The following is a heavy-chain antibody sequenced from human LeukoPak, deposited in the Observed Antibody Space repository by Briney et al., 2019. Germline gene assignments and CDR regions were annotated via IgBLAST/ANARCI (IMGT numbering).Heavy chain of an antibody. V-gene: IGHV1-2*02. D-gene: IGHD3-22*01. CDR3: ARDDNYYDSSGYYPYYYYYGMDV. J-gene: IGHJ6*02. Sequence: PGASVKVSCKASGCTFTGYYMHWVRQAPGQGLEWMGWINPSSGGTNYAQKFQGRVTMTRDTSISTAYMELSRLRSDDTAVYYCARDDNYYDSSGYYPYYYYYGMDVWGQGTTVTVSS. CDR2: INPSSGGT. CDR1: GCTFTGYY.